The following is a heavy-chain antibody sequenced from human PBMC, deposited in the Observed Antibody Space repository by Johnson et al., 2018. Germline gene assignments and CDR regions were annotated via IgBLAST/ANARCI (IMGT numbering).Heavy chain of an antibody. D-gene: IGHD1-14*01. J-gene: IGHJ6*03. Sequence: QVQLVQSGGGVVQPGRSLRLSCAASGFTFSSYFMHWVRQAPGKGLEWVAVVSFDGSDEYYADCVKGRFTISRDNSKNTLYLQMISLRDEDTAVYYCARDPESVSDYSYMDVWGKGTTVTVSS. CDR2: VSFDGSDE. V-gene: IGHV3-30-3*01. CDR1: GFTFSSYF. CDR3: ARDPESVSDYSYMDV.